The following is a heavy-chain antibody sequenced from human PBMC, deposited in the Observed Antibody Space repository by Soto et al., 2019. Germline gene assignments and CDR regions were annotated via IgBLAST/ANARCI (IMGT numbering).Heavy chain of an antibody. J-gene: IGHJ4*02. CDR1: GYTFVSFD. CDR2: LNPTSGNT. D-gene: IGHD3-22*01. CDR3: ARCRDSSVWTGDFGY. V-gene: IGHV1-8*01. Sequence: QVQLVQSGAEVKKPGASVKVSCKASGYTFVSFDIKWVRQATGQGLEWVGWLNPTSGNTGYAQKFQSRVTLTMNTSMSTAYLELTRLRSEDTAVYFCARCRDSSVWTGDFGYWGQGTLVTVSS.